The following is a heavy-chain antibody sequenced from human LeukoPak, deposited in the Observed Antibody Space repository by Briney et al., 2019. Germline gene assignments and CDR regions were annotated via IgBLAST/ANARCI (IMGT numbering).Heavy chain of an antibody. J-gene: IGHJ4*02. D-gene: IGHD4-17*01. Sequence: SETLSLTCTVSGGSISSYYWSWIRHPPGKGLERIGYIYYSGSTNYNPSLKSRVTISVDTSKNQFSLKLSSVTAADTAVYYCARVATVTTGFDYWGQGTLVTVSS. CDR1: GGSISSYY. CDR3: ARVATVTTGFDY. CDR2: IYYSGST. V-gene: IGHV4-59*01.